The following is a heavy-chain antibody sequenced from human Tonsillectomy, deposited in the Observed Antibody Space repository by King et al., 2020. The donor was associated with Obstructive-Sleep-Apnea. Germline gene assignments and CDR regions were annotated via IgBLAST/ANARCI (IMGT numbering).Heavy chain of an antibody. CDR1: GFTFSSYS. CDR2: ISSSSSTI. D-gene: IGHD3-22*01. J-gene: IGHJ6*02. V-gene: IGHV3-48*04. Sequence: QLVQSGGGLVQPGGSLRLSCAASGFTFSSYSMNWVRQAPGKGLEWVSYISSSSSTIYYADSLKGRFTISRDNAKNSLYLQMTSLRAEDTAVYYCARDRSYYYDSSGYSPSSYYYYGMDVWGQGTTVTVSS. CDR3: ARDRSYYYDSSGYSPSSYYYYGMDV.